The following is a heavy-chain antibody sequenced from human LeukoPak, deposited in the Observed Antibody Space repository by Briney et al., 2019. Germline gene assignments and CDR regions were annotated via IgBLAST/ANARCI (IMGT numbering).Heavy chain of an antibody. CDR3: ARRRFSGDTAMLDY. D-gene: IGHD5-18*01. CDR2: IDPSDSYT. Sequence: GESLKISCKGSGYSFTTYCIIWLRQRSGKGLECMGRIDPSDSYTNYSPSFQGHVTISADTSISTAFLQLSSLKASDTAMYYCARRRFSGDTAMLDYWGQGTLVSVSS. J-gene: IGHJ4*02. V-gene: IGHV5-10-1*01. CDR1: GYSFTTYC.